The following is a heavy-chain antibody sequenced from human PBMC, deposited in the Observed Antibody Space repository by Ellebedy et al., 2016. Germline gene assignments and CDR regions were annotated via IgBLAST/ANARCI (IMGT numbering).Heavy chain of an antibody. CDR1: GGTFSSYA. D-gene: IGHD1-26*01. CDR3: ARGGIASYAGDYFDY. Sequence: SVKVSXXASGGTFSSYAISWVRQAPGQGLEWMGGIIPIFGTANYAQKFQGRVTITADESTSTAYMELSSLRSEDTAVYYCARGGIASYAGDYFDYWGQGTLVTVSS. V-gene: IGHV1-69*13. CDR2: IIPIFGTA. J-gene: IGHJ4*02.